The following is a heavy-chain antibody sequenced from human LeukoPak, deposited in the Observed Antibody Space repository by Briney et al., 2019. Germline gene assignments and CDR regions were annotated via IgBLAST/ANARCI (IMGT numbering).Heavy chain of an antibody. CDR3: ARGTIGWAGVDY. J-gene: IGHJ4*02. V-gene: IGHV3-74*01. CDR1: GFTFSSCS. Sequence: GGSLRLSCAASGFTFSSCSMHWVRHATGKGLVWVSRINSDGSSISYADSVKGRFTIPRDNAKNTLYLQMNSLRAEDTAVYYCARGTIGWAGVDYWGQGTLVTVSS. D-gene: IGHD6-19*01. CDR2: INSDGSSI.